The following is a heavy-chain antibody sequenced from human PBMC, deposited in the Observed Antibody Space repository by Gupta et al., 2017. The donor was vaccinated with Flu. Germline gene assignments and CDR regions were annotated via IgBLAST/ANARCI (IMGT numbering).Heavy chain of an antibody. J-gene: IGHJ6*02. Sequence: TFISYGIHWVRQAPGKGLEWVAVISYDGSHKYYADSVKGRFTISRDNSKNTLYLQMNSLRAEDTAVYYCAKGRSSGWYNYYGMDVWGQGTTVTVSS. D-gene: IGHD6-19*01. CDR1: TFISYG. CDR3: AKGRSSGWYNYYGMDV. V-gene: IGHV3-30*18. CDR2: ISYDGSHK.